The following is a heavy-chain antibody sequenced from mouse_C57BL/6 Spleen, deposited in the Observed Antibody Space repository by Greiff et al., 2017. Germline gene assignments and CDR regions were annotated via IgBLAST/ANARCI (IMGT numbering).Heavy chain of an antibody. CDR3: ARSDEYGYFDV. V-gene: IGHV1-4*01. CDR1: GYTFTSYS. J-gene: IGHJ1*03. Sequence: QVQLQQSGAELARPGASVKMSCKASGYTFTSYSMHWVKQRPGQGLEWIGYINPSSGYTKYNQKFKDKATLTADKSSSTAYMQLSSLTSEDPAVYYCARSDEYGYFDVWGTRTTVTVSS. CDR2: INPSSGYT.